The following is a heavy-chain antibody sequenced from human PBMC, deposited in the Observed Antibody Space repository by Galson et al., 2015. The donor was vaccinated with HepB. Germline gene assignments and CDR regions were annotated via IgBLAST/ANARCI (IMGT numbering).Heavy chain of an antibody. CDR3: ARDKYGSGSYYFDY. V-gene: IGHV3-11*06. CDR1: GFTFSDYY. Sequence: SLRLSCAASGFTFSDYYMSWIRQAPGKGLEWVSYISSSSSYTNYADSVKGRFTISRDNAKNSLYLQMNSLRAEDTAVYYCARDKYGSGSYYFDYWGQGTLVTVSS. CDR2: ISSSSSYT. D-gene: IGHD3-10*01. J-gene: IGHJ4*02.